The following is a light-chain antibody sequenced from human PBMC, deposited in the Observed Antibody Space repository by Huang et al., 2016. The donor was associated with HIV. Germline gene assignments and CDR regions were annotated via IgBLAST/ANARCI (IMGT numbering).Light chain of an antibody. CDR3: QQYYTNYYT. J-gene: IGKJ2*01. CDR1: HDLLFNDTNKSF. CDR2: WAA. V-gene: IGKV4-1*01. Sequence: DIVMTQSPDSLTVSLGERATINCKSSHDLLFNDTNKSFLAWYQQRPRQPPKLLIYWAATRASDVPARFSGSGYGTDFTLTINSLQAEDMAVYFCQQYYTNYYTFGQGTKLEIQ.